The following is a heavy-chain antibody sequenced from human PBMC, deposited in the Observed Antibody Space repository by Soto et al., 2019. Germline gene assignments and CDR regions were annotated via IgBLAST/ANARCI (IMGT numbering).Heavy chain of an antibody. J-gene: IGHJ3*02. CDR1: GFSLITSGVG. V-gene: IGHV2-5*01. CDR3: AHRRDVDIIAFEI. CDR2: ISWNDVK. Sequence: GPTLVNPTQTLTLTCTLSGFSLITSGVGVGWVRQPPGKALEWLALISWNDVKRYNPSLKTRLTVTKVRSRDQVVLTMTNMDPVDTATYYCAHRRDVDIIAFEIWGQGTMVTVSS. D-gene: IGHD5-12*01.